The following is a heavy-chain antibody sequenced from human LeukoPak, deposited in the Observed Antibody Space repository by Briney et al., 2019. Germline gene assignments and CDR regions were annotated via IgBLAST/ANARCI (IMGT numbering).Heavy chain of an antibody. CDR2: IYYSGST. Sequence: SQTLSLTCTVSGGSISSGDYYWGWLRQPPGRGREGIGYIYYSGSTYYNPSLKRRVTITVDTSKNQFSLKLSSVTAAHTAVYYCAALYCSGGSCYGSLWGFDPWRQGTLVTVSS. V-gene: IGHV4-30-4*08. CDR3: AALYCSGGSCYGSLWGFDP. J-gene: IGHJ5*02. D-gene: IGHD2-15*01. CDR1: GGSISSGDYY.